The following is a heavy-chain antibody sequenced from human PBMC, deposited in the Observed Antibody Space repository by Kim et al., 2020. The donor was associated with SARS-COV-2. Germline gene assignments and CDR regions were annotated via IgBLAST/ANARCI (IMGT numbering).Heavy chain of an antibody. Sequence: GGSLRLSCAASGFTFDDYAMHWVRQAPGKGLEWVSSISWNSNNIVYADSVKGRFTISRDNAKNSLYLQMNSLRAEDTALYYCAVYYDSSNFWGRGTLVTVSS. CDR3: AVYYDSSNF. D-gene: IGHD3-22*01. V-gene: IGHV3-9*01. CDR1: GFTFDDYA. J-gene: IGHJ2*01. CDR2: ISWNSNNI.